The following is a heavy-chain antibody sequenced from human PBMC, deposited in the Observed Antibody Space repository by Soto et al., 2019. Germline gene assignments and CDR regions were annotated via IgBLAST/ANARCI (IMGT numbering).Heavy chain of an antibody. CDR3: TGGPIDY. CDR1: GGSFSGYY. CDR2: INHSGST. Sequence: SETLSLTCAVYGGSFSGYYWSWIRQPPGKGLEWIGEINHSGSTNYNPSLKSRVTISVDTSKNQFSLKLSSVTAADTAVYYCTGGPIDYWGQGTLVTVSS. D-gene: IGHD4-4*01. J-gene: IGHJ4*02. V-gene: IGHV4-34*03.